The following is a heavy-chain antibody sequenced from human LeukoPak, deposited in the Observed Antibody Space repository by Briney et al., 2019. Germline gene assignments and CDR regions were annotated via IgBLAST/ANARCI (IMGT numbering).Heavy chain of an antibody. D-gene: IGHD2-2*01. CDR3: ARGRIPVDCSSTSCYFIDYGMDV. CDR2: MNPNRGNT. CDR1: GYTFTSYD. Sequence: ASVKVSCKASGYTFTSYDINWVRQATGQGLEWMGWMNPNRGNTGYAQKFQGRVTMTRNTSISTAYMELSSLRSEDTALYYCARGRIPVDCSSTSCYFIDYGMDVWGQGTTVTVSS. V-gene: IGHV1-8*01. J-gene: IGHJ6*02.